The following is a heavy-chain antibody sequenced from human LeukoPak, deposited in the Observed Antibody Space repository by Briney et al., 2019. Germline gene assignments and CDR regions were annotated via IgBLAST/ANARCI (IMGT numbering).Heavy chain of an antibody. CDR1: GLSISNFW. CDR3: ARALPRVLLWFGELYFDY. J-gene: IGHJ4*02. Sequence: GGSLRLSCAASGLSISNFWMPWVRKAPGEGLERVAIINKDGSEKRYVDSVKGRFTISRDNAKNSLYLQMNSLRAEDTAVYYCARALPRVLLWFGELYFDYWGQGTLVTVSS. CDR2: INKDGSEK. V-gene: IGHV3-7*01. D-gene: IGHD3-10*01.